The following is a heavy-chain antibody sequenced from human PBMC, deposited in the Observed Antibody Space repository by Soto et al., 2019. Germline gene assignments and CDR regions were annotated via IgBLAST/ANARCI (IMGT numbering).Heavy chain of an antibody. D-gene: IGHD3-3*01. J-gene: IGHJ5*02. CDR3: AREDYDFWSGTPNWFDP. CDR2: IYYSGST. CDR1: GGSISSYY. Sequence: KTSETLSLTCTVSGGSISSYYWSWIRQPPGKGLEWIGYIYYSGSTNYNPSLKSRVTISVDTSKNQFSLKLSSVTAADTAVYYCAREDYDFWSGTPNWFDPWGQGTLVTVSS. V-gene: IGHV4-59*01.